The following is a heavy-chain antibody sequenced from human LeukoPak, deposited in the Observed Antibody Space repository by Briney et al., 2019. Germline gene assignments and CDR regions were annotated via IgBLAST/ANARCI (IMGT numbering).Heavy chain of an antibody. CDR1: GDAVSSNSAA. J-gene: IGHJ3*01. CDR3: ARGFALDF. CDR2: TYYRSKWYY. V-gene: IGHV6-1*01. Sequence: SQTLSLTCDISGDAVSSNSAAWNWVRQSPSRGLEWLGRTYYRSKWYYDYAVSVKSRITISPDTSKNQFSLQLNSVTADDTAVYYCARGFALDFWGQGTMVTVSS.